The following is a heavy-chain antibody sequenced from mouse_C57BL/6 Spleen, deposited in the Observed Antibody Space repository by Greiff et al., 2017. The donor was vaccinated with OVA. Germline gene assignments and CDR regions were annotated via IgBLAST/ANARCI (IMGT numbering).Heavy chain of an antibody. D-gene: IGHD2-4*01. V-gene: IGHV1-64*01. CDR1: GYTFTSYW. Sequence: VQLQQPGAELVKPGASVKLSCKASGYTFTSYWMHWVKQRPGQGLEWIGMIHPNSGSTNYNEKFKSKATLTVDKSSSTAYMQLSSLTSEDSAVYYWASRGDYDGKAWFAYWGQGTLVTVSA. CDR2: IHPNSGST. J-gene: IGHJ3*01. CDR3: ASRGDYDGKAWFAY.